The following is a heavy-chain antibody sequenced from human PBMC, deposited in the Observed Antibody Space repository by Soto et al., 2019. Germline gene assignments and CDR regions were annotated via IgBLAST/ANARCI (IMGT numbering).Heavy chain of an antibody. D-gene: IGHD2-15*01. Sequence: QLQLQESGSGLVKPSQTLSLTCAVSGGSISSGGYSWSWIRQPPGKALEWIGYIYLSGSTYYNPSLKSRVTISVDRSKNQFSLKLSSVTAADTAVYYCASGYCSGGSCYSAYGMDVWGQGTTVTVSS. CDR2: IYLSGST. CDR1: GGSISSGGYS. V-gene: IGHV4-30-2*01. CDR3: ASGYCSGGSCYSAYGMDV. J-gene: IGHJ6*02.